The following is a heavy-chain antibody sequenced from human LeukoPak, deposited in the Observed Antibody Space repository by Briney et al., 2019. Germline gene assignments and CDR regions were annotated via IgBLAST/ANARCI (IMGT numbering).Heavy chain of an antibody. J-gene: IGHJ4*02. V-gene: IGHV3-48*03. D-gene: IGHD3-22*01. CDR2: ITTSGTVT. Sequence: GGSLRLSCAASGFTFRTFGVNWVCQAPGRGLEWISHITTSGTVTYYAESVKGRFTISRDNAKNSLYLQMNSLRAEDTAVYYCARCAGLYDSRGQMDCWGQGTLVTVSS. CDR3: ARCAGLYDSRGQMDC. CDR1: GFTFRTFG.